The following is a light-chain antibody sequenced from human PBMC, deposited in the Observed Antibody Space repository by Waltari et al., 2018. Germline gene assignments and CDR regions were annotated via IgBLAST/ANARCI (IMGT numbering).Light chain of an antibody. CDR1: QAISNS. Sequence: EIEMTQSQCSLSASVGDRVRVTCRASQAISNSLAWYRHKPGKAPKLLLYAASRLESGVPSRFSGSGSGTDFTLTISGLQPEDFATYYCQQHYSTPVTFGQGTKLEIK. J-gene: IGKJ2*01. CDR2: AAS. V-gene: IGKV1-NL1*01. CDR3: QQHYSTPVT.